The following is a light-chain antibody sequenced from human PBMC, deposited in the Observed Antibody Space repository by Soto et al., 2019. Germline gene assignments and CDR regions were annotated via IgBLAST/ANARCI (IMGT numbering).Light chain of an antibody. V-gene: IGKV1-39*01. CDR1: QSITTY. CDR3: QQIYSAPLT. J-gene: IGKJ4*01. CDR2: AAS. Sequence: DIQMTQSPSSLSASVGDRVTITCRASQSITTYLNWYRQKPGKAPKLLIYAASSLQSGVPSRFSGSGSETEFTLSISSRQPEDLATYFCQQIYSAPLTFGGGTKVEIK.